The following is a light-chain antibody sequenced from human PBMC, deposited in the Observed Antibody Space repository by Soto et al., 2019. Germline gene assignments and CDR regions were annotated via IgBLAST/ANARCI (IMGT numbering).Light chain of an antibody. CDR2: DVS. Sequence: QSVLTQPASVSGSPGQSITISCTGTSSDVGGYNYVSWYQQHPGKAPKLMIYDVSNRPSGVSNRFSGSKSGNTASLTISGLQSVDEADYYCSSYTSRSTLGVFGGGTKLTVL. CDR3: SSYTSRSTLGV. V-gene: IGLV2-14*01. CDR1: SSDVGGYNY. J-gene: IGLJ2*01.